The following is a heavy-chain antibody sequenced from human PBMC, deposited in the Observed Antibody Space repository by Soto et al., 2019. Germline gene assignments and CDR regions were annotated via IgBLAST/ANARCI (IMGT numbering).Heavy chain of an antibody. Sequence: GESMKISCKGSGYSFTSYWISWVRQMPGKGLEWMGRIDPSDSYTNYSPSFQGHVTISADKSISTAYLQWSSLKASDTAMYYCARHREHDSLSSHYSYYVMAFRGQGTTVT. CDR2: IDPSDSYT. V-gene: IGHV5-10-1*01. D-gene: IGHD3-3*01. CDR3: ARHREHDSLSSHYSYYVMAF. CDR1: GYSFTSYW. J-gene: IGHJ6*02.